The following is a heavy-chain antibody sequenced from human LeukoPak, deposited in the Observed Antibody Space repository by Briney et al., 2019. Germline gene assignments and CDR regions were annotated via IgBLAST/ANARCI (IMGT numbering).Heavy chain of an antibody. Sequence: EGSLRLSCAVSGFIFSNYRMQWVRQAPGKGLEWVSAISGSGGSTYYADSVKGRFTISRDNSKNTLYLQMNSLRAEDTAVYYCALGRITGTTSFDYWGQGTLVTVSS. CDR3: ALGRITGTTSFDY. J-gene: IGHJ4*02. V-gene: IGHV3-23*01. CDR1: GFIFSNYR. CDR2: ISGSGGST. D-gene: IGHD1-20*01.